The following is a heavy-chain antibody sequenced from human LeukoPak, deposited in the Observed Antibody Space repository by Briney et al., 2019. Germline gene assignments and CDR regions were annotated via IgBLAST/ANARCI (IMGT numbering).Heavy chain of an antibody. CDR3: ARDRDWNSGFDY. V-gene: IGHV3-23*01. D-gene: IGHD1-7*01. Sequence: GGSLRLSCAASGFTFSTYAMSWVRQAPGKGLEWVATVSGSGGNTHYADSVKGRFTISRDNTKNTLSLQMNSLRAEDTAVYYCARDRDWNSGFDYWGQGTLVTVSS. J-gene: IGHJ4*02. CDR1: GFTFSTYA. CDR2: VSGSGGNT.